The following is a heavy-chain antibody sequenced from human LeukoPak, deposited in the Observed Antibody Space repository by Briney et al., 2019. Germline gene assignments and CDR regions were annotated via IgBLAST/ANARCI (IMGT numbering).Heavy chain of an antibody. V-gene: IGHV4-4*07. J-gene: IGHJ4*02. CDR2: TFASGST. CDR3: ARSYGGNPMYFFDS. CDR1: GGSFSSYY. Sequence: SETLSLTCTVSGGSFSSYYWSWIRQPAGEGLEWIGRTFASGSTNYNPSLKSRVSISMHQSMNQFSLKLSSVTAADTAVYYCARSYGGNPMYFFDSWGQGTLVTVSS. D-gene: IGHD4-23*01.